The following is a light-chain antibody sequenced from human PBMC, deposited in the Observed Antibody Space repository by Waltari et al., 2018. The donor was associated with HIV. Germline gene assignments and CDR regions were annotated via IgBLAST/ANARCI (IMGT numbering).Light chain of an antibody. V-gene: IGLV1-40*01. CDR2: GSC. Sequence: QSVLTQPPSVSGAPGQRVTISCTGSSSNIGAGFAVPWYQQRQGTAPNLLIDGSCNRPSGVPDRFSGSRSGSSASLAITGLQADDESDYYCQSFDSSLSGYVFGIGTKVTVL. J-gene: IGLJ1*01. CDR3: QSFDSSLSGYV. CDR1: SSNIGAGFA.